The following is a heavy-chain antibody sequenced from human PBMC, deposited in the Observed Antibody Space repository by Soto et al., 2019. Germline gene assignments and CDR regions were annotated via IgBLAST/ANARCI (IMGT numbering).Heavy chain of an antibody. V-gene: IGHV1-69*09. CDR2: IIPILGIA. D-gene: IGHD6-19*01. Sequence: QVQLVQSGAEVKQPGASVKVSCRTSGYTFTNYDISWVRQAPGQGLEWMGRIIPILGIANYAQKFQGRVTITADKSTSTAYMELSSLRSEDTTVYYCARAKRYSSGWYEGMDVWGQGTTVTVSS. J-gene: IGHJ6*02. CDR3: ARAKRYSSGWYEGMDV. CDR1: GYTFTNYD.